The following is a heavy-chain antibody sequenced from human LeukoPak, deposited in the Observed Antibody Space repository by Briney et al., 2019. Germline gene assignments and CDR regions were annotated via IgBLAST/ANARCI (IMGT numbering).Heavy chain of an antibody. Sequence: SETLSLTCAVYGGSFSGYYWSWIRQPPGKGLEWIGEINHSGSTNYNPSLKSRVTISVDTSKNQSSLKLSSVTAADTAVYYCARAARGVVVVAAPNWFDPWGQGTLVTVSS. D-gene: IGHD2-15*01. J-gene: IGHJ5*02. CDR2: INHSGST. CDR3: ARAARGVVVVAAPNWFDP. V-gene: IGHV4-34*01. CDR1: GGSFSGYY.